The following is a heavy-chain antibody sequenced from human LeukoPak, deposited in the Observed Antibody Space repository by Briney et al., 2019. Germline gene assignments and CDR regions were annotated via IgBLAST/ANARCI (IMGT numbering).Heavy chain of an antibody. CDR2: IYYSGST. V-gene: IGHV4-38-2*02. Sequence: SETLSLTCTVSGYSISSGYYWGCIRQPPGKGLEWVCSIYYSGSTYYNPSLKSLVTISVDTSNNQFSAKLSSVTAADPAVYYCASHILHGYFSAERINWFDPWGQGTLVPVSS. J-gene: IGHJ5*02. CDR1: GYSISSGYY. D-gene: IGHD3-9*01. CDR3: ASHILHGYFSAERINWFDP.